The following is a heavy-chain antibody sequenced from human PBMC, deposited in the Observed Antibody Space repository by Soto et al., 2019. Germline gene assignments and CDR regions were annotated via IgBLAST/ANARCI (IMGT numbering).Heavy chain of an antibody. V-gene: IGHV3-30-3*01. CDR2: ISYDGSNE. D-gene: IGHD3-22*01. Sequence: QVQLVESGGGVVQPGRSLRLSCAASGFSFSNYAMHWVRQAPGKGLEWVAVISYDGSNEYYADSVKGRFTISRDNSKNTLYVQMNSLRDEDAAVYYCASPPAIDNGGYYVAYWGQGTLVTVSS. J-gene: IGHJ4*02. CDR3: ASPPAIDNGGYYVAY. CDR1: GFSFSNYA.